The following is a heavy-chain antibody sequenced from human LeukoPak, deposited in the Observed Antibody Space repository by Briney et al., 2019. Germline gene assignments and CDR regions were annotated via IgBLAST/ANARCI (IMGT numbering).Heavy chain of an antibody. Sequence: GGSLRLSCAASGFTFSSYAMSWVRQAPGKGLEWVSAISGSGGSTYYADSVKGRFTISRGNSKNTLYLQMNSLRAEDTAVYYCAKGSGRYCSGGSCYPLDYWGQGTLVTVSS. D-gene: IGHD2-15*01. CDR3: AKGSGRYCSGGSCYPLDY. V-gene: IGHV3-23*01. CDR1: GFTFSSYA. CDR2: ISGSGGST. J-gene: IGHJ4*02.